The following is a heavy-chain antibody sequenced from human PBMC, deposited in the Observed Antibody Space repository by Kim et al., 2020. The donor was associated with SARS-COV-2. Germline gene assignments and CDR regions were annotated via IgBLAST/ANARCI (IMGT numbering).Heavy chain of an antibody. D-gene: IGHD6-19*01. CDR2: ISAYNGNT. CDR1: GYTFTSYG. Sequence: ASVKVSCKASGYTFTSYGISWVRQAPGQGLEWMGWISAYNGNTNYAQKLQGRVTMTTDTSTSTAYMELRSLRSDDTAVYYCARDLPNYGIAVAGTEDFDYWGQGTLVTVSS. J-gene: IGHJ4*02. CDR3: ARDLPNYGIAVAGTEDFDY. V-gene: IGHV1-18*01.